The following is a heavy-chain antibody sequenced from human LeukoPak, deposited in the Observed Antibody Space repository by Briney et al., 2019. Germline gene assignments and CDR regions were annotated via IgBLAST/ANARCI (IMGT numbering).Heavy chain of an antibody. CDR3: AGMVRGVTFDY. CDR2: ISSSSSTI. Sequence: GSLRLSCAASGFTFRSYSMNWVRQAPGKGLEWVSYISSSSSTIYYADSVKGRFTISRDNSKNTLYLQMNSLRAEDAAVYYCAGMVRGVTFDYRGQGTLVTVSS. V-gene: IGHV3-48*01. D-gene: IGHD3-10*01. J-gene: IGHJ4*02. CDR1: GFTFRSYS.